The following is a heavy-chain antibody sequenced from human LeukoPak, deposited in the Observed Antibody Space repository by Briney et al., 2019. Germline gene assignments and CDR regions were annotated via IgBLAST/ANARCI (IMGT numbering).Heavy chain of an antibody. CDR3: ARDTIFGVVMKGPLNYYMDV. Sequence: PGGSLRLSCAASGFTVSTNYMSWVRQAPGKGLEWVANIKPDGSEGYYLDSLKGRFTISRDNAKNSLYLEMTNLRVEDTAVYYCARDTIFGVVMKGPLNYYMDVWGKGTTVTVSS. V-gene: IGHV3-7*01. D-gene: IGHD3-3*01. CDR1: GFTVSTNY. J-gene: IGHJ6*03. CDR2: IKPDGSEG.